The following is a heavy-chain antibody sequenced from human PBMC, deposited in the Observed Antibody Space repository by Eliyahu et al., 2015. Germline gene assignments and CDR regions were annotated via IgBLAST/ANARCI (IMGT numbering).Heavy chain of an antibody. J-gene: IGHJ5*02. V-gene: IGHV1-2*02. D-gene: IGHD2-15*01. Sequence: QVQLVQSGAEVKNPGASVKISCKASGYPFXGXXXPWARQAPGQGLEWMGWINPNSGGTHYAQNFQGRVTMTRDTSINTAYMELNRLRSDDTAVYYCARERSECSGGTCHRRTFDPWGQGTLVTVSS. CDR3: ARERSECSGGTCHRRTFDP. CDR1: GYPFXGXX. CDR2: INPNSGGT.